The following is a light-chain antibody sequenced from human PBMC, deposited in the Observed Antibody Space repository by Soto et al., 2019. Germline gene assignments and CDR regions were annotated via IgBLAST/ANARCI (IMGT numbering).Light chain of an antibody. CDR3: SSYAGSNNVV. CDR1: SSDVGGYMY. Sequence: QSVLTQPPSASGSPGQSVTISCTGTSSDVGGYMYASWYQQHPGKAPKLMTYEVSKRPSGVPDRFSGSKSGNTASLTVSGLQAEDEADYYCSSYAGSNNVVFGGGTQLTVL. V-gene: IGLV2-8*01. CDR2: EVS. J-gene: IGLJ2*01.